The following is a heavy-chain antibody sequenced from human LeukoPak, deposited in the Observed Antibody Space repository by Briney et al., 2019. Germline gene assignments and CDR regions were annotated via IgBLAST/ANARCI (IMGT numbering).Heavy chain of an antibody. V-gene: IGHV3-48*04. CDR1: GFTFSSFS. J-gene: IGHJ4*02. CDR2: IASSSSSM. CDR3: ARVIGSYGDSAY. Sequence: GGSLRLSCAASGFTFSSFSMNWVRQAPGKGLEWISYIASSSSSMHYADSVKGRFTISRDNAKNSLYLQMNSLTAEDTAVYYCARVIGSYGDSAYWGQGTLVTVSS. D-gene: IGHD4-17*01.